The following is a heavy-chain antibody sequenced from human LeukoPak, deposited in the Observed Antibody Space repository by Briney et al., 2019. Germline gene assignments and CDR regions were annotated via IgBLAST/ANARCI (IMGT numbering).Heavy chain of an antibody. J-gene: IGHJ6*02. Sequence: ASVKVSCKASGYTFTAFFMHWVRQAPGQGLEWMGWINPNSGGTNYAQKFQGRVTMTRDTSISTAYMELSRLRSDDTAVYYCANLAGYSSGWLHYGMDVWGQGTTVTVSS. D-gene: IGHD6-19*01. CDR2: INPNSGGT. V-gene: IGHV1-2*02. CDR3: ANLAGYSSGWLHYGMDV. CDR1: GYTFTAFF.